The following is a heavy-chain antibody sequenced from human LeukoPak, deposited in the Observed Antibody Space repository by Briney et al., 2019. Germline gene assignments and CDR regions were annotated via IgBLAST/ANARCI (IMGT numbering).Heavy chain of an antibody. CDR2: INHSGST. J-gene: IGHJ4*02. Sequence: PSETLSLTCAVYGGSFSGYYWSWIRQPPGKGLEWIGEINHSGSTSYNPSLKSRVTISVDTSKNQFSLKLSSVTAADTAVYYCARGCSSTSCLYYFDYWGQGTLVTVSS. CDR3: ARGCSSTSCLYYFDY. D-gene: IGHD2-2*01. CDR1: GGSFSGYY. V-gene: IGHV4-34*01.